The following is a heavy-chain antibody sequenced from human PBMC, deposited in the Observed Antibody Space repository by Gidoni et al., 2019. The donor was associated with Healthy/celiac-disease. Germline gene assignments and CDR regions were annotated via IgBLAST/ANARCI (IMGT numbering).Heavy chain of an antibody. D-gene: IGHD6-6*01. J-gene: IGHJ2*01. CDR3: ARRGLAARGWYFDL. CDR1: GGSISSSSYY. CDR2: IYYSGST. Sequence: QLQLQASGPGLVKPSETLSLTCTVSGGSISSSSYYWGWIRQPPGKGLECIGSIYYSGSTYYNPSLKSRVTISVDTSKNQFSLKLSSVTAADTAVYYCARRGLAARGWYFDLWGRGTLVTVSS. V-gene: IGHV4-39*01.